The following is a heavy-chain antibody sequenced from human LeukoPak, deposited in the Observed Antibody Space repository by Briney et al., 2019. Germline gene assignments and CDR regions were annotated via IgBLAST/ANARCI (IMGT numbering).Heavy chain of an antibody. V-gene: IGHV3-30*04. CDR2: ISYDGSNK. Sequence: PGGSLRLSCEASGFTFSSYAMHWVRQAPGKGLEWMAVISYDGSNKYYADSVKGRFTISRDNSKNTLYLQMNSLRAEDTAVYYCARDRMASTIWSGEPGGLDVWGQGTTVTVSS. J-gene: IGHJ6*02. D-gene: IGHD3-10*01. CDR3: ARDRMASTIWSGEPGGLDV. CDR1: GFTFSSYA.